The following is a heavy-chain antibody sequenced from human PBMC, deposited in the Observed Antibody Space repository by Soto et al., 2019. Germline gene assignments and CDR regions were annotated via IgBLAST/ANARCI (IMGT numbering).Heavy chain of an antibody. CDR1: GYIFTRYA. V-gene: IGHV1-3*01. Sequence: SGKVCCKASGYIFTRYAMHWVRQAPGRRLEWMGWINAGNSDTKYSQKFQDRVTITSDTSASTAYMELSSLRSEDTAVYYCARDFTMVVVPPGFWGQGTLVTVSS. D-gene: IGHD3-22*01. CDR3: ARDFTMVVVPPGF. CDR2: INAGNSDT. J-gene: IGHJ4*02.